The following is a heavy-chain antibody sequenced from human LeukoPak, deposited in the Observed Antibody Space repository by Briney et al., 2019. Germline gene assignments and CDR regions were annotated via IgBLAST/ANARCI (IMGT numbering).Heavy chain of an antibody. CDR1: GFAFSSYT. Sequence: GGSLRLSCAVSGFAFSSYTMNWVRQAPGKGLEWVSHISSRSNTIYYADSVKGRFTISRDNAKNSLFLQMNNVRTEDTAVYYCARLGFTSGYGWDGGYYYYYMDVWGKGTTVTVSS. CDR3: ARLGFTSGYGWDGGYYYYYMDV. D-gene: IGHD1-1*01. J-gene: IGHJ6*03. CDR2: ISSRSNTI. V-gene: IGHV3-48*04.